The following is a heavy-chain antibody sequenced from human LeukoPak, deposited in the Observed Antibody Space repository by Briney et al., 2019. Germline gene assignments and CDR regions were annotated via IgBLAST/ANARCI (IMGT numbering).Heavy chain of an antibody. D-gene: IGHD2-2*01. CDR2: IYSSGTI. V-gene: IGHV4-4*07. J-gene: IGHJ5*02. Sequence: PLETLSLTCTVSGGSISSYYWSWIRQPAGTALEWIGRIYSSGTITYNPSLKSRVTMSVDTSKNQFSLKLSSVTAADTAVYYCARGASMGTQLFVSWFDPWGQGTLVTVSS. CDR1: GGSISSYY. CDR3: ARGASMGTQLFVSWFDP.